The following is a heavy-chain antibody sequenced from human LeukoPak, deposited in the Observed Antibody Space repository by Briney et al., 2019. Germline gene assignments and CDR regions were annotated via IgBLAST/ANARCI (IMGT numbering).Heavy chain of an antibody. CDR2: INTNTGNP. CDR1: GYTFTGYY. Sequence: ASVKVSCKASGYTFTGYYMHWVRQAPGQGLEWMGWINTNTGNPTYAQGFTGRFVFSLDTSVSTAYLQISSLKAEDTAVYYCARSITTSSGWLYGFDYWGQGTLVTVSS. CDR3: ARSITTSSGWLYGFDY. V-gene: IGHV7-4-1*02. D-gene: IGHD6-19*01. J-gene: IGHJ4*02.